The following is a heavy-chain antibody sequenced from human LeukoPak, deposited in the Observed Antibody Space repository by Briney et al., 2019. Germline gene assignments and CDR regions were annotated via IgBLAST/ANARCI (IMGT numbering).Heavy chain of an antibody. CDR3: ATCTTCSSSCYYCHMDV. CDR1: GFIFSTYS. V-gene: IGHV3-48*01. J-gene: IGHJ6*03. Sequence: PGGSLRLSCAASGFIFSTYSMNWVRQAPGKGLERVSYISSNTGTTYYADSVKGRFTMSRDNAKKSLYLQMNSLRAEDTGIYYCATCTTCSSSCYYCHMDVWGKGTTVTVSS. CDR2: ISSNTGTT. D-gene: IGHD2-2*01.